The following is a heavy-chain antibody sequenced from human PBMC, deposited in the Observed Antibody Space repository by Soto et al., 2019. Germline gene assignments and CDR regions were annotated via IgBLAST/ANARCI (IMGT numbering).Heavy chain of an antibody. Sequence: QVQLVESGGGVVQPGRSLRLSCAASGFTFSSYAMHWVRQAPGKGLEWVAVISYDGSNKYYADSVKGRFTISRDNSKNTLYLQMNSLRAEDTAVYYCARDEIRFSWAYGMDVRGQGTTVTVSS. D-gene: IGHD3-3*01. CDR1: GFTFSSYA. J-gene: IGHJ6*02. CDR3: ARDEIRFSWAYGMDV. V-gene: IGHV3-30-3*01. CDR2: ISYDGSNK.